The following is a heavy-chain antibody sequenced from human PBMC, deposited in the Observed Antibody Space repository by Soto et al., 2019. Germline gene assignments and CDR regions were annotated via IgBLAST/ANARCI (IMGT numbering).Heavy chain of an antibody. CDR2: INPNSGGT. CDR3: ARDSLGCTNGVCCLIFDY. D-gene: IGHD2-8*01. V-gene: IGHV1-2*04. CDR1: GYTFTGYY. Sequence: ASVKVSCKASGYTFTGYYMHWVRQAPGQGLEWMGWINPNSGGTNYAQKFQGWVTMTRDTSISTAYMELSRLRSDDTAVYYCARDSLGCTNGVCCLIFDYWGQGTLVTVSS. J-gene: IGHJ4*02.